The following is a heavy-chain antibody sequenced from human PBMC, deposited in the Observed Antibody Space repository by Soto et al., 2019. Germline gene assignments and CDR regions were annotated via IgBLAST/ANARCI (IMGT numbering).Heavy chain of an antibody. CDR1: GGSISSYY. Sequence: SETLSLTCTVSGGSISSYYWSWIRQPPGKGLEWIRYIYYSGSTNYNPSLKSRVTISVDTSKNQFSLKLSSVTAADTAVYYCASLGSYGPYYYYYGMDVWGQGTTVTVSS. J-gene: IGHJ6*02. D-gene: IGHD3-16*01. V-gene: IGHV4-59*01. CDR3: ASLGSYGPYYYYYGMDV. CDR2: IYYSGST.